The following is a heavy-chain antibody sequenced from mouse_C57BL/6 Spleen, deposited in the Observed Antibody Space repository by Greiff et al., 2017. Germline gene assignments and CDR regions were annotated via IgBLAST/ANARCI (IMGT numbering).Heavy chain of an antibody. J-gene: IGHJ4*01. CDR1: GFTFSDYG. Sequence: EVKLMESGGGLVKPGGSLKLSCAASGFTFSDYGMHWVRQAPEKGLEWVAYISSGSSTIYYADTVKGRFTISRDNAKNTLFLQMTSLRSEDTAMYYCAKVVATPMDYWGQGTSVTVSS. V-gene: IGHV5-17*01. D-gene: IGHD1-1*01. CDR3: AKVVATPMDY. CDR2: ISSGSSTI.